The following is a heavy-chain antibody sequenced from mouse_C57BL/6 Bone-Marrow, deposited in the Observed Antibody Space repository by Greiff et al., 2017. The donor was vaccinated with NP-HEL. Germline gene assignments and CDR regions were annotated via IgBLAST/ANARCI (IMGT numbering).Heavy chain of an antibody. CDR1: GFTFSSYA. V-gene: IGHV5-6*02. D-gene: IGHD1-1*02. CDR3: ARDGGSYRYYAMGY. Sequence: DVMLVESGGDLVKPGGSLKLSCAASGFTFSSYAMSWVRQTPDKRLEWVATISSGGSYTYYPDSVKGRFTISRDNAKNTLYLQMSSLKSEETAMYCCARDGGSYRYYAMGYGGQGTSVTVSS. J-gene: IGHJ4*01. CDR2: ISSGGSYT.